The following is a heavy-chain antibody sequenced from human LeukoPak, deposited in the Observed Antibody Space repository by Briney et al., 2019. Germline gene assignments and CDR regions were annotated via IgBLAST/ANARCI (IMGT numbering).Heavy chain of an antibody. CDR1: GGSFSGYY. J-gene: IGHJ6*03. Sequence: SETLSLTCGVYGGSFSGYYWSWIRQPPGKGLEWIGEINHSGSTNYNPSFKSRVTISVDTSMLQFSLKLSSVTAADTAVYYCARVSWFPGTSYYYMDVWGKGTTVTVSS. CDR2: INHSGST. V-gene: IGHV4-34*01. D-gene: IGHD1-1*01. CDR3: ARVSWFPGTSYYYMDV.